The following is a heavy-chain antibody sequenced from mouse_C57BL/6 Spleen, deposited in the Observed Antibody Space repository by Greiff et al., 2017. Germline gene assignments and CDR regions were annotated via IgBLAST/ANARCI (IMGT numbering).Heavy chain of an antibody. J-gene: IGHJ2*01. Sequence: VQLQQPGAELVQPGASVKVSCKASGYTFTSYWMHWVKQTPGQGLEWIGMIHPADNDTNYNQKFKGKATLTVDKSSIKANMQHGSLTSEDSAVYYCAILRDYFDYWGQGTTLTVSS. CDR3: AILRDYFDY. CDR2: IHPADNDT. CDR1: GYTFTSYW. D-gene: IGHD1-1*01. V-gene: IGHV1-74*01.